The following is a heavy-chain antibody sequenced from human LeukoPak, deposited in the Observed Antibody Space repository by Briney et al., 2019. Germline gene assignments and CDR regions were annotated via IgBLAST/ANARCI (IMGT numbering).Heavy chain of an antibody. CDR1: GYTFTSYD. CDR2: MNPNSCNT. J-gene: IGHJ6*02. CDR3: ARSALGSWYHNYYYYGMDV. D-gene: IGHD1-14*01. V-gene: IGHV1-8*01. Sequence: ASVKVSCKASGYTFTSYDINWVRQATGQGLEWMGWMNPNSCNTGYAQKFQGRVTMTRNTSISTAYMELSSLRSEDTAVYYWARSALGSWYHNYYYYGMDVWGQGTTVTVSS.